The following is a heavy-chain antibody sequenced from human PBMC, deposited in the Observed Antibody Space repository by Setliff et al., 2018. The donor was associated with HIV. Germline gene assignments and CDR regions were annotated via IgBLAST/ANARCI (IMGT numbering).Heavy chain of an antibody. CDR1: GGSISSSSYY. J-gene: IGHJ4*02. Sequence: LSLTCTVSGGSISSSSYYWGWIRQPPGKGLEWIGSMYYSGSTYYNPSLKSRVTITVDTSKNQFSLKLSSVTAADTAVYYCARGGENYYDSSGSKIFDYWGQGTLVTVSS. V-gene: IGHV4-39*01. CDR3: ARGGENYYDSSGSKIFDY. CDR2: MYYSGST. D-gene: IGHD3-22*01.